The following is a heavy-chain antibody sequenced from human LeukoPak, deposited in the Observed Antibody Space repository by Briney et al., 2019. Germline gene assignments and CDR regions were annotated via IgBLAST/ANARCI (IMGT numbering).Heavy chain of an antibody. CDR1: GFTFSSYW. V-gene: IGHV3-74*01. D-gene: IGHD2-15*01. J-gene: IGHJ3*02. CDR2: INSDGSSI. Sequence: GGSLRLSCAASGFTFSSYWMHWVRQAPGKGLVWVSLINSDGSSISYADSVKGRFTISRDNAKNTMYLQMNSLRAEDTAVYYCACSCYSFNAFDIWGQGTMVTVSS. CDR3: ACSCYSFNAFDI.